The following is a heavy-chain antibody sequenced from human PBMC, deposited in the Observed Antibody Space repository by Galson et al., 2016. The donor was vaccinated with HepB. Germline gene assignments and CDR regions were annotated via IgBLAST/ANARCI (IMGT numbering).Heavy chain of an antibody. CDR3: VRGSSRVRTDF. Sequence: PVKVSCKASGFTFSNFGFTWVRQAPGQGLEWMGWISAYNGDINYAQRVQGRLTMTTDTSTNTAYMELRSLTSDDTAVYYCVRGSSRVRTDFWGQGTRVTVSS. J-gene: IGHJ4*02. D-gene: IGHD1-1*01. CDR1: GFTFSNFG. V-gene: IGHV1-18*04. CDR2: ISAYNGDI.